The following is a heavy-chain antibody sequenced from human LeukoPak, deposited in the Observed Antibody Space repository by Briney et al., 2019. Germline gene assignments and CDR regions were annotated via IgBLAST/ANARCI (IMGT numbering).Heavy chain of an antibody. CDR1: GFSVSINY. Sequence: GGSLRLSCAASGFSVSINYMTWVRHAPGKGLEWVSVVYSGESTSYADSVKGRFTISRDNSKNTLYLQMNSLRAEDTAVYYCGRGDPAAGSLYFDWSRYGMDVWGQGTTVTVSS. CDR2: VYSGEST. J-gene: IGHJ6*02. D-gene: IGHD3-9*01. CDR3: GRGDPAAGSLYFDWSRYGMDV. V-gene: IGHV3-66*01.